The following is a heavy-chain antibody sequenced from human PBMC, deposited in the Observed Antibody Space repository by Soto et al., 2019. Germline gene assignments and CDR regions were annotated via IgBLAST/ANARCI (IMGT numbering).Heavy chain of an antibody. CDR2: ISGSGGST. CDR1: GFTFSSYA. CDR3: ARGLGREYQDKRGYFHLDD. V-gene: IGHV3-23*01. D-gene: IGHD3-22*01. J-gene: IGHJ4*02. Sequence: PGGSLRLSCAASGFTFSSYAMSWVRQAPGKGLEWVSAISGSGGSTYYADSVKGRFTISRDNSKNTLYLQMNSLRAEDTAVYDCARGLGREYQDKRGYFHLDDWGQGTLVTVSS.